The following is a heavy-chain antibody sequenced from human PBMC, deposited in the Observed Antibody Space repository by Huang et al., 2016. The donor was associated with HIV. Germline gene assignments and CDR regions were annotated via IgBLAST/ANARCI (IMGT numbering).Heavy chain of an antibody. D-gene: IGHD6-6*01. Sequence: QVQLVQSGAEVKNPGASVRVSCKASGYTFTDSNIHWVRQAPGQGLEWMEWIHPKRGGTIYAQRFQGRITMTRDTTISTVHMDLRRIQSDDTAVYFCARDWSFGSSTSPADWGQGTLVTVSS. CDR1: GYTFTDSN. J-gene: IGHJ4*02. CDR3: ARDWSFGSSTSPAD. V-gene: IGHV1-2*02. CDR2: IHPKRGGT.